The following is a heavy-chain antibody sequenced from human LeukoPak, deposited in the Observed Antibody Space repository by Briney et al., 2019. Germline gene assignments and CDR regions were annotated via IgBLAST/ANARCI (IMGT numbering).Heavy chain of an antibody. D-gene: IGHD5-12*01. V-gene: IGHV1-2*02. J-gene: IGHJ5*02. CDR1: GYTFTGYY. CDR2: INPNSGGT. CDR3: ARDQRYSGYDFGWFDP. Sequence: ASVKVSCKASGYTFTGYYMHWVRQAPGQGLEWMGWINPNSGGTNYAQKFQGRVTMTRDTSISTAYMELSRLRSDDTAVYYCARDQRYSGYDFGWFDPWGQGTLVTVSS.